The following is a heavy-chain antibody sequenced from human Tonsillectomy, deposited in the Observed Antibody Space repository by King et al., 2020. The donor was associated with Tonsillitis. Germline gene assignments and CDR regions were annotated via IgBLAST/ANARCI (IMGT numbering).Heavy chain of an antibody. CDR3: ARDCGGACYSYWYFDL. Sequence: QLQESGPGLVKPSETLSLTCTVSGGSISNYYWSWIRQPPGKGLEWIGYFNDSGIRGSTRYHPSLRSRVIMSVDTAKNQFSLNLSSVSAADTAVYYCARDCGGACYSYWYFDLWGRGTLVTVSS. CDR2: FNDSGIRGST. CDR1: GGSISNYY. J-gene: IGHJ2*01. D-gene: IGHD2-21*02. V-gene: IGHV4-59*01.